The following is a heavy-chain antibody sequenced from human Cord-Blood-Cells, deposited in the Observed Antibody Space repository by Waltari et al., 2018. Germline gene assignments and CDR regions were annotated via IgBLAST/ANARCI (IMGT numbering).Heavy chain of an antibody. CDR1: GYTFTSSH. Sequence: QVQLVQSGAEVKKPGASVKVSCKASGYTFTSSHMTWIRQAPGQGLEWMGIINPSGGSTSYAQKFQDRVTMTRDTSTSTVYMELSSLRSEDTAVYYCARVYCSGGSCYSFDYWGQGTLVTVSS. D-gene: IGHD2-15*01. CDR3: ARVYCSGGSCYSFDY. CDR2: INPSGGST. J-gene: IGHJ4*02. V-gene: IGHV1-46*01.